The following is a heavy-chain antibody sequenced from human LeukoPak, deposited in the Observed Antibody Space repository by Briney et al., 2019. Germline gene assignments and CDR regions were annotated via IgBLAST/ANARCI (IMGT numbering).Heavy chain of an antibody. Sequence: GGSLRLSCAASGFTFSSYAMSWVHQAPGKGLEWVSAISGSGGSTYYADSVKGRFTISRDNSKNTLYLQMNSLRAEDTAVYYCAKGSMTGYYFKGMDVWGKGTTVTVSS. CDR1: GFTFSSYA. J-gene: IGHJ6*04. CDR3: AKGSMTGYYFKGMDV. CDR2: ISGSGGST. V-gene: IGHV3-23*01. D-gene: IGHD3-9*01.